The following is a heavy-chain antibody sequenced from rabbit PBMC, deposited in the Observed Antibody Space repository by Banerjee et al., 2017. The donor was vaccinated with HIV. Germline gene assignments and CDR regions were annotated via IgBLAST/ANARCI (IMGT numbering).Heavy chain of an antibody. D-gene: IGHD2-1*01. V-gene: IGHV1S40*01. CDR1: GFDLSHYSY. Sequence: QSLEESGGDLVKPGASLTLTCKASGFDLSHYSYMCWVRQAPGKGLEWIGCIYVSSGSTYYASWAKGRFTISQTSSTTVTLQMTSLTAADTATYFCARDDDYGDYWNLWGPGTLVTVS. CDR3: ARDDDYGDYWNL. J-gene: IGHJ4*01. CDR2: IYVSSGST.